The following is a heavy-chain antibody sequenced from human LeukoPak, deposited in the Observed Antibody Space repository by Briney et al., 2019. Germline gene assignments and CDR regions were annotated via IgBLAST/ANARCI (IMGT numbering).Heavy chain of an antibody. J-gene: IGHJ4*02. CDR1: GFTFSSYA. CDR3: ARGPLPRLYYFDY. Sequence: PGGSLRLSCAASGFTFSSYAMHWVRQAPGNGLEWVAVISYDGSNKYYADSVKGRFTISRDNSKNTLYLQMNSLRAEDTAVYYCARGPLPRLYYFDYWGQGTLVTVSS. D-gene: IGHD1-26*01. V-gene: IGHV3-30*04. CDR2: ISYDGSNK.